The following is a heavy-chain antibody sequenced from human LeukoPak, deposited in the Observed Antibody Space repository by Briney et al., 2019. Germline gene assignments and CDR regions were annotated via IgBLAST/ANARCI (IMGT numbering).Heavy chain of an antibody. V-gene: IGHV1-46*01. Sequence: ASVKVSCKASGYTFTSYYMHWVRQAPGQGLEWRGIINPSGGSTSYAQKFQGRVTMTRDMSTSTVYMELSSLRSEDTAVYYCASSIPTKYSSGWYGLFDYWGQGTLVTVSS. CDR2: INPSGGST. CDR3: ASSIPTKYSSGWYGLFDY. J-gene: IGHJ4*02. D-gene: IGHD6-19*01. CDR1: GYTFTSYY.